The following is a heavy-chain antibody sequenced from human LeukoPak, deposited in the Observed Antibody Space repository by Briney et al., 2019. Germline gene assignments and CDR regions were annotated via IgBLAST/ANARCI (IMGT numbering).Heavy chain of an antibody. V-gene: IGHV1-18*01. Sequence: ASVKVSCKASGYTFTSYGISWVRQAPGQGLGWMGWIGAYDGTTRYTQKFQGRVTMTTDTSTSTAYMELRSLRSDDTAVYYCARDSGGTYYFDYWGQGTLVTVSS. CDR2: IGAYDGTT. D-gene: IGHD3-16*01. J-gene: IGHJ4*02. CDR1: GYTFTSYG. CDR3: ARDSGGTYYFDY.